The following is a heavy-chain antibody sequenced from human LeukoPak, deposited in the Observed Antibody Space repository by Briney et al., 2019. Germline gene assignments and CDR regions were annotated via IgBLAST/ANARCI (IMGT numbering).Heavy chain of an antibody. J-gene: IGHJ4*02. CDR3: AREGRWESGYKFGSGTSALDF. D-gene: IGHD3-10*01. Sequence: ASVKVSCKASRYIFTGYQIHWVRQAPGEGLEWMGWINPKGGDTNYAQNFRDRVTVTRDSSVSTVYMELNSLRSDDTALYYCAREGRWESGYKFGSGTSALDFWGQGTLVSVSS. CDR2: INPKGGDT. V-gene: IGHV1-2*02. CDR1: RYIFTGYQ.